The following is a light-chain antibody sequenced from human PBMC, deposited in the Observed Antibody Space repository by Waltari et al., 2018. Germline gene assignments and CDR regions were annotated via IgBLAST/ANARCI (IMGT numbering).Light chain of an antibody. V-gene: IGLV2-14*01. CDR2: EVV. CDR3: SSYTSSSTLV. J-gene: IGLJ3*02. Sequence: QSALTQPTSVSGSPGQSITISCTGTSSDVGGYNYVSWYQQHPGKAPKLMIYEVVNRPAGVSNRCSGSRSGNTASLTISGLQAEDEADDYCSSYTSSSTLVFGGGTKLTVL. CDR1: SSDVGGYNY.